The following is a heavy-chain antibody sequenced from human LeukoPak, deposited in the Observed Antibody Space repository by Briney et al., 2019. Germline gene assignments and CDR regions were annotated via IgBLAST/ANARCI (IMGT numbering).Heavy chain of an antibody. V-gene: IGHV3-30*03. CDR1: GFTFRNYG. CDR2: ISYDGRDT. D-gene: IGHD3-22*01. Sequence: GGSLRLSCAASGFTFRNYGMHWVRQAPGKGLEWVAIISYDGRDTFYADSVKGRFTISRDNSKNTLYLQMNSLRAEDTAVYYCARGVADTKWYFDLWGRGTLVTVSS. CDR3: ARGVADTKWYFDL. J-gene: IGHJ2*01.